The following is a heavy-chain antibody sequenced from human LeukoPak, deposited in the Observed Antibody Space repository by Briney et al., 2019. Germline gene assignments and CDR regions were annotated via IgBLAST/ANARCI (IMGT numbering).Heavy chain of an antibody. J-gene: IGHJ6*02. CDR2: INTNTGNP. CDR3: ARDSPSIMITFGGASYGMDV. CDR1: GYTFTSYA. Sequence: ASVKVSCKASGYTFTSYAMNWVRQAPGQGLEWMGWINTNTGNPTYAQGFTGRFVFSLDTSVSTAYLQISSLKAEDTAVYYCARDSPSIMITFGGASYGMDVWGQGTTVTVSS. D-gene: IGHD3-16*01. V-gene: IGHV7-4-1*02.